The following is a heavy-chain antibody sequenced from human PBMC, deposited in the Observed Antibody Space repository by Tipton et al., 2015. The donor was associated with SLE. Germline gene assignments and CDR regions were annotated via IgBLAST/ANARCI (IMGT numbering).Heavy chain of an antibody. Sequence: TLSLTCTVSGGSLSSYYCNWIRQPAGKGLEWIGRIYTSGSTNYNPSLKSRVTISVDTSKNQFSLKLSSVTAADTAVYYCARGLRSGGSSSWFDPWGQGTLVTVSS. CDR1: GGSLSSYY. CDR2: IYTSGST. V-gene: IGHV4-4*07. CDR3: ARGLRSGGSSSWFDP. D-gene: IGHD2-15*01. J-gene: IGHJ5*02.